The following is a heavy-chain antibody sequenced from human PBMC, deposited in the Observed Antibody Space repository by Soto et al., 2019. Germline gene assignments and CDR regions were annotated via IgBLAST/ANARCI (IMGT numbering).Heavy chain of an antibody. V-gene: IGHV3-30-3*01. D-gene: IGHD2-21*02. J-gene: IGHJ3*02. Sequence: QVQLVESGGGVVQPGRSLRLSCATSGFTFSSYAIHWVRQAPGKGLEWVAIISYDGSNKYYADSVKGRFTISRDNSKNTLYLQMNSLRAEDTAVYYCARGYGGNSGAFDIWGQGTMVTVSS. CDR1: GFTFSSYA. CDR2: ISYDGSNK. CDR3: ARGYGGNSGAFDI.